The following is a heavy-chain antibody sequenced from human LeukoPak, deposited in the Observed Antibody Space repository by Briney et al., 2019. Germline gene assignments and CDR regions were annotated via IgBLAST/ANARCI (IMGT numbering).Heavy chain of an antibody. CDR2: IVTSFGTA. Sequence: SGRVSCRASGATVGSYAISWVRQAPRHGREGMGEIVTSFGTANYAQKFQGRVTITTDEPTSTAYMELSSLRSEDTAVYYCARSSIEMATINAYWGQGTLVTVSS. CDR3: ARSSIEMATINAY. D-gene: IGHD5-24*01. V-gene: IGHV1-69*05. J-gene: IGHJ4*02. CDR1: GATVGSYA.